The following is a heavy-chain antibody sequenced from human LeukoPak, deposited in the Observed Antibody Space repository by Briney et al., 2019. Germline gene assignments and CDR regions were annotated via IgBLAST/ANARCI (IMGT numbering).Heavy chain of an antibody. J-gene: IGHJ5*02. V-gene: IGHV7-4-1*02. CDR3: ARDSTEDIAAAGINWFDP. D-gene: IGHD6-13*01. Sequence: ASVKVSCKASGYTFTKYGVYWVRQAPGQGLEWMGWINTNTGNPTYAQGSTGRFVFSLDTSVSTAYLQISSLKAEDTAVYYCARDSTEDIAAAGINWFDPWGQGTLVTVSS. CDR1: GYTFTKYG. CDR2: INTNTGNP.